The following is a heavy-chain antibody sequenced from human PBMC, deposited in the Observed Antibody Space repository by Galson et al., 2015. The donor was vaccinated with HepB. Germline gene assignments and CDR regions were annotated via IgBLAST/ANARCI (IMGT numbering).Heavy chain of an antibody. Sequence: SLRLSCAASGFTFSNAWMSWVRQAPGKGLEWVGRIKSKTDGGTTDFAAPVKGRFTISRDDLRNTLYLQMNSLKVEDTAVYYCTTNDYGDYEDHYWGQGTMVTVSS. V-gene: IGHV3-15*01. CDR1: GFTFSNAW. D-gene: IGHD4-17*01. CDR2: IKSKTDGGTT. CDR3: TTNDYGDYEDHY. J-gene: IGHJ3*01.